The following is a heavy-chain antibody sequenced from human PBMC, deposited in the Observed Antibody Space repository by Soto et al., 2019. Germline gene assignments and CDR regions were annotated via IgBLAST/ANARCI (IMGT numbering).Heavy chain of an antibody. Sequence: LTCTVSGGSISSGDYYWSWIRQPPGKGLVWIGYIYYSGSTHYNPSLKSLVTISVDTSKNQFSLKLSSVTAADTAVYYCATMLGYCSSTSCYGSLDYWGQGTLVTVSS. J-gene: IGHJ4*02. V-gene: IGHV4-30-4*01. CDR3: ATMLGYCSSTSCYGSLDY. D-gene: IGHD2-2*01. CDR1: GGSISSGDYY. CDR2: IYYSGST.